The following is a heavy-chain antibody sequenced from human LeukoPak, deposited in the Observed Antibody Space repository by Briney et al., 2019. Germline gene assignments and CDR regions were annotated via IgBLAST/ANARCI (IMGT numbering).Heavy chain of an antibody. V-gene: IGHV3-30*02. CDR2: IWYDGSNK. CDR1: GFTFSTYG. CDR3: AKNDDFWSRGV. J-gene: IGHJ6*04. Sequence: GGSLRLSCAASGFTFSTYGMHWVRQAPGKGLEWVAVIWYDGSNKYHADSVKGRFTISRDNSKNTLYLQMNSLRAEDTAVYYCAKNDDFWSRGVWGKGTTVTVSS. D-gene: IGHD3-3*01.